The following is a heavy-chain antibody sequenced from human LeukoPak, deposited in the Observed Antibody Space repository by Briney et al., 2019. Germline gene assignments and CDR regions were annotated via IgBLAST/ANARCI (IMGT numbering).Heavy chain of an antibody. Sequence: PGGSLRLSCAASGFTFSISWMSWVRQAPGKGLEWVANIKQDGSEKYYVESVKGRFTISRDNAKNFLYLQMNSLRAEDTAVYYCARILPYCDFWSGYYLDYWGQGTLVTVSS. CDR1: GFTFSISW. J-gene: IGHJ4*02. V-gene: IGHV3-7*01. CDR2: IKQDGSEK. D-gene: IGHD3-3*01. CDR3: ARILPYCDFWSGYYLDY.